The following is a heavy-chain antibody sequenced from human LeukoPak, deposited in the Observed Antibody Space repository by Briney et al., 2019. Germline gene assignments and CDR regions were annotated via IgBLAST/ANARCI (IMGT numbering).Heavy chain of an antibody. Sequence: KPGESLKISCKGSGCSFTTYWIAWVRQMPGKGLEWMGIIYPGDSDTRYSPSFQGQVTISADKSISTAYLQWSSLKASDTAMYYCARSNYYDSYTNYWGQGTLVTVSS. D-gene: IGHD3-22*01. CDR1: GCSFTTYW. V-gene: IGHV5-51*01. CDR2: IYPGDSDT. J-gene: IGHJ4*02. CDR3: ARSNYYDSYTNY.